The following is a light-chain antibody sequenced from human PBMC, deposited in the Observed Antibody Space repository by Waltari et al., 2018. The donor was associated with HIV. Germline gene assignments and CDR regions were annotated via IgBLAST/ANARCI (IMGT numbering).Light chain of an antibody. CDR2: GNS. J-gene: IGLJ2*01. Sequence: QSDLTQPPSVSGAPGQRVTISCSGVSAGYDVHWYQQLPGTAPKLLIYGNSNRPSGVPDGFSGSKSGPLASLAITVLQAEDEAYYYCQSYDSSLSSSVFGGGTRLTVL. V-gene: IGLV1-40*01. CDR3: QSYDSSLSSSV. CDR1: SAGYD.